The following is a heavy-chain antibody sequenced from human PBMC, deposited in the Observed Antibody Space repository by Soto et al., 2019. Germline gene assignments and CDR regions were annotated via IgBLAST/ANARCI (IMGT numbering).Heavy chain of an antibody. V-gene: IGHV3-30*18. CDR2: ISYDGSNK. CDR3: AKAYSLDAFDI. D-gene: IGHD5-12*01. J-gene: IGHJ3*02. CDR1: GFTFSSYG. Sequence: QVQLVESGGGVVQPGRSLRLSCAASGFTFSSYGMHWVRQAPGKGLEWVAVISYDGSNKYYADSVKGRFTISRDNSKNTLYLQMNSLRAEDTAVYYCAKAYSLDAFDIWGQGTMVTVSS.